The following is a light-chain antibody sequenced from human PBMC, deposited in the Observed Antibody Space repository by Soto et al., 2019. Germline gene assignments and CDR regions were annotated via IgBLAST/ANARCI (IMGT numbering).Light chain of an antibody. CDR1: SSDVGGYNY. Sequence: QSALTQTASVSGSPGQSIAISCTGTSSDVGGYNYVSWYQQHPGNAPKLMIYDIRNPPSGVSDRFSGSKSGNTASLTSSGLQADDEADYYCSSYAGDSYVFGAGTKLTVL. CDR2: DIR. J-gene: IGLJ1*01. V-gene: IGLV2-14*01. CDR3: SSYAGDSYV.